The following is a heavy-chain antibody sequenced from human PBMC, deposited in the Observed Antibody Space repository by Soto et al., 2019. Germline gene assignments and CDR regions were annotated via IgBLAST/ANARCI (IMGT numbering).Heavy chain of an antibody. CDR2: IVVGSGNT. CDR1: GFTFTSSA. Sequence: ASVKVSCKASGFTFTSSAVQWVRQARGQRLEWIGWIVVGSGNTNYAQKFQERVTITRDMSTSTAYMELSSLRSEDTAVYYCAAKSITIFGVPVDDYYYGMDVWGQGTPVTVSS. D-gene: IGHD3-3*01. J-gene: IGHJ6*02. V-gene: IGHV1-58*01. CDR3: AAKSITIFGVPVDDYYYGMDV.